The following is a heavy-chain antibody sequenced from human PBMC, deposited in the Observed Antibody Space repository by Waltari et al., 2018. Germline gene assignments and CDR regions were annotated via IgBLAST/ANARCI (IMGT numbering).Heavy chain of an antibody. CDR1: GYTFTGYY. J-gene: IGHJ4*02. D-gene: IGHD3-3*01. Sequence: QVQLVPSGAEVKKPGASVKVYCKASGYTFTGYYMHWGRQAPGQGLEWMGWINPNSGGTNYAQKFQGRVTMTRDTSISTAYMELSRLRSDDTAVYYCARAAYYDFWSGYSHFDYWGQGTLVTVSS. CDR3: ARAAYYDFWSGYSHFDY. CDR2: INPNSGGT. V-gene: IGHV1-2*02.